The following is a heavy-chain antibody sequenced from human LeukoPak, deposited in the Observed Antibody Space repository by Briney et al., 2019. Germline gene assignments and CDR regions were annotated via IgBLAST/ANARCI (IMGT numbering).Heavy chain of an antibody. CDR3: AREAEFSSSPPFDS. CDR2: ISYDGTKK. Sequence: PGGSLRLSCVASGFNFNNHALHWVRQAPGKGLEWVTLISYDGTKKYYADSVKGRFTVSRDKSSNTLQLQMNSLRPEDTGLYYCAREAEFSSSPPFDSWGQGVLVTVSS. J-gene: IGHJ4*02. D-gene: IGHD6-6*01. V-gene: IGHV3-30*04. CDR1: GFNFNNHA.